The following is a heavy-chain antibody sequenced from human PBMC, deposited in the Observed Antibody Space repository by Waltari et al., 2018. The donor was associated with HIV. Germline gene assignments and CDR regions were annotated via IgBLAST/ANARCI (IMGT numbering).Heavy chain of an antibody. CDR3: AKEGHPAPGWRYSSGWLVV. CDR1: GFTFSSYG. CDR2: ISYDGSNK. V-gene: IGHV3-30*18. Sequence: QVQLVESGGGVVQPGRSLRLSCAASGFTFSSYGMHWVRKAPGHGLEWVAVISYDGSNKYYADSVKGRFTISRDNSKNTLYLQMNSLRAEDTAVYYCAKEGHPAPGWRYSSGWLVVWGQGTTVTVSS. J-gene: IGHJ6*02. D-gene: IGHD6-19*01.